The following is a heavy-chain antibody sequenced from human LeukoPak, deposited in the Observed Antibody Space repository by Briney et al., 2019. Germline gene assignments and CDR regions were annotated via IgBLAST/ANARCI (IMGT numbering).Heavy chain of an antibody. D-gene: IGHD6-19*01. CDR2: VNPNNGDT. J-gene: IGHJ5*02. Sequence: GASVKVSCKASGYTFSAYDVNWVRQATGQGLEWMGRVNPNNGDTAYAQKFQGRVTITRDTSTNTVYMQLSSLKSDDTAVYYWARVGCSDISCWTWLDPWGQGTLVTVSS. CDR3: ARVGCSDISCWTWLDP. V-gene: IGHV1-8*03. CDR1: GYTFSAYD.